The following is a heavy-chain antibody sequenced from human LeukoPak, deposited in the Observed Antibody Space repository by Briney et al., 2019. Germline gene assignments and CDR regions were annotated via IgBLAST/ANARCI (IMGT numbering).Heavy chain of an antibody. CDR2: ISSSSTI. D-gene: IGHD1-26*01. V-gene: IGHV3-48*01. CDR1: GFTFSSYS. Sequence: GGSLRLSCAASGFTFSSYSMNWVRQAPGKGLEWVSYISSSSTIYYADSVKGRFTISRDNAKNSLYLQMNSLRAEDTAVYYCASAGRYRFDNWGQGTLVTVSS. CDR3: ASAGRYRFDN. J-gene: IGHJ4*02.